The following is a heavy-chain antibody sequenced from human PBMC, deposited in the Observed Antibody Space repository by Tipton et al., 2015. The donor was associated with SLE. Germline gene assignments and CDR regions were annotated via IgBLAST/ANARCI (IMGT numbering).Heavy chain of an antibody. J-gene: IGHJ6*03. CDR3: ARGPREAAGGYMDV. V-gene: IGHV4-39*07. Sequence: LRLSCTVSGGSISSSSYYWGWIRQPPGKGLEWIGSIYYSGSTYYNPSLKSRVTISVDTSKNQFSLKLSSVTAADTAVYYCARGPREAAGGYMDVWGKGTTVTVSS. CDR2: IYYSGST. D-gene: IGHD6-13*01. CDR1: GGSISSSSYY.